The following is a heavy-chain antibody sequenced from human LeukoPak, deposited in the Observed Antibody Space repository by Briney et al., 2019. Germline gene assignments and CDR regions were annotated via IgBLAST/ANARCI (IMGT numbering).Heavy chain of an antibody. V-gene: IGHV3-30*02. CDR3: VKDESGSYEPGYFQH. Sequence: GGSLRLSCAASAFTFSSFGMHCVRQAPGKGLGWVAFIRYDGSNKYYADPVKGRFTISRDNFKNTLYVQMNSLTAEDTAVYYCVKDESGSYEPGYFQHWGQGTLVTVSS. CDR2: IRYDGSNK. D-gene: IGHD1-26*01. CDR1: AFTFSSFG. J-gene: IGHJ1*01.